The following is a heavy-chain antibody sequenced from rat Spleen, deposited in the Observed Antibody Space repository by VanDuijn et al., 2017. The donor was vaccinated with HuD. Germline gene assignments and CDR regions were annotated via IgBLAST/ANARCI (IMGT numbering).Heavy chain of an antibody. CDR2: ISPGGGNT. Sequence: EVQLVESGGDLVQPGRSLKLSCAASGFTFNNYDMAWVRQDSTKGLEWVASISPGGGNTYYRDSVKGRFTVSRDNAKSSLYLQMDSLRSEDTATYYCTTGNNWEPLAYWGQGTLVTVSS. V-gene: IGHV5-27*01. CDR1: GFTFNNYD. D-gene: IGHD5-1*01. CDR3: TTGNNWEPLAY. J-gene: IGHJ3*01.